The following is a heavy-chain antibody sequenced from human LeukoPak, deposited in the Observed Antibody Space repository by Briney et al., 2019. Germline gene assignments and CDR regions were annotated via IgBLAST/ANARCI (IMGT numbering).Heavy chain of an antibody. Sequence: SQTLSLTCAISGDSVSSNSAAWNWIRQSPSRGLEWLGRTYYRSKWYNDYAVSVKSRITINPDTSKNQFSLQLNSVTPEDTAVYYCARDIAAAGTEDIHFDYWGQGTLVTVSS. V-gene: IGHV6-1*01. CDR1: GDSVSSNSAA. J-gene: IGHJ4*02. CDR3: ARDIAAAGTEDIHFDY. D-gene: IGHD6-13*01. CDR2: TYYRSKWYN.